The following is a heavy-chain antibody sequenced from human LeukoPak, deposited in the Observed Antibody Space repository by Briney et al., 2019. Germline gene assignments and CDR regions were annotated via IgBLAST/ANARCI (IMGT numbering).Heavy chain of an antibody. CDR2: IRSRANSYAT. D-gene: IGHD3-10*01. J-gene: IGHJ4*02. Sequence: GGSLRLSCAASGFTFSGSAMHWVRQASGKGLEWVGRIRSRANSYATAYAASVKGRFTISRDDSKNTAYLQMNSLKTEDTAVYYCAWFGELLIYWGQGTLVVVS. CDR1: GFTFSGSA. CDR3: AWFGELLIY. V-gene: IGHV3-73*01.